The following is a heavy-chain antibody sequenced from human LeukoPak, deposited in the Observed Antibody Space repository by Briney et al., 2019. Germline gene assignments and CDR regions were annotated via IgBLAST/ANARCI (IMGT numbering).Heavy chain of an antibody. D-gene: IGHD6-19*01. CDR2: IKQDGSDK. J-gene: IGHJ4*02. Sequence: PGGSLRLSCAASGFTLSSNWMSWVRQAPGKGLEWVANIKQDGSDKYYVGSVKGRFTISRDNSKNSLYLQMNSLRTEDTALYYCAKNGAGYSSGWVDYWGQGTLVTVSS. CDR1: GFTLSSNW. V-gene: IGHV3-7*03. CDR3: AKNGAGYSSGWVDY.